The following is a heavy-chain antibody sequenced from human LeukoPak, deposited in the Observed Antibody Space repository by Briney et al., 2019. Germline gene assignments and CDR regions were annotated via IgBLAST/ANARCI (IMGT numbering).Heavy chain of an antibody. CDR2: INHSGST. Sequence: SETLSLTCAVYGGSFSGYYWSWIRQPPGKGLEWIGEINHSGSTNYNPSLKSRVTISVDTSKNQFSLKLSSVTASDTAMYYCARRAVRGVQFDYWGQGTLVTVSS. J-gene: IGHJ4*02. CDR3: ARRAVRGVQFDY. D-gene: IGHD3-10*01. CDR1: GGSFSGYY. V-gene: IGHV4-34*01.